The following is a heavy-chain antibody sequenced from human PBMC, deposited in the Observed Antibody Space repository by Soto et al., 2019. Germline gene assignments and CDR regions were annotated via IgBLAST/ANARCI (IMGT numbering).Heavy chain of an antibody. CDR3: AKDPRGSLDVDY. J-gene: IGHJ4*02. V-gene: IGHV3-23*01. D-gene: IGHD2-15*01. Sequence: EVQLLESGGGLVQPGGSLRLSCAASGFTFSSYAMSWVRQAPGKGLEWVSAISGSGGSTYYADSVKGRFTISRDNSKNPLYLQMNSLRAEDTAVYYCAKDPRGSLDVDYWGQGTLVTVSS. CDR1: GFTFSSYA. CDR2: ISGSGGST.